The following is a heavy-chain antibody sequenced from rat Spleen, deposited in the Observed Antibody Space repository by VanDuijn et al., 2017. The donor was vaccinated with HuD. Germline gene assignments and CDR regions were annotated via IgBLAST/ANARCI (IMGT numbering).Heavy chain of an antibody. V-gene: IGHV2-32*01. Sequence: QVQLKESGPGRVQPSQTLSLTCTVSGFSLTRNHVHWVRQPPGKGLEWMGIMWNDGDTSYNSALKSRLRISRDTSKSQVFLKMSSLQTEDTGTYYCASGGWYNSWFVFWGQGTLLTVSS. CDR1: GFSLTRNH. J-gene: IGHJ3*01. D-gene: IGHD1-5*01. CDR2: MWNDGDT. CDR3: ASGGWYNSWFVF.